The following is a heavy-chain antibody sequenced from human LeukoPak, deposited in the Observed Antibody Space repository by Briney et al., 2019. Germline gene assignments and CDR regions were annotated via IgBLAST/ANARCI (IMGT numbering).Heavy chain of an antibody. CDR1: GYSFRSYG. CDR3: ARVDEDGFDY. CDR2: ISTYNGNT. J-gene: IGHJ4*02. V-gene: IGHV1-18*01. Sequence: GASVKVSCKGSGYSFRSYGISWVRQAPGQGLEWMGWISTYNGNTNYAQKLQGRVTMTTDTSTSTAYMELRSLRSDDTAVYYCARVDEDGFDYWGQGTLVTVSS.